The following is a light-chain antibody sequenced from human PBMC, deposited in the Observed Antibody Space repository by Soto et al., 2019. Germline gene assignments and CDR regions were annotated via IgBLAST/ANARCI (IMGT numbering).Light chain of an antibody. J-gene: IGLJ1*01. V-gene: IGLV2-14*01. CDR2: EVS. Sequence: QSVLTQPPSVSAAPGQKITISCSGTSSDVGGSNFVSWYQQHPGKAPKLMIYEVSNRPSGVSNRFSGSKSGNTASLTISGLQAEDEADYYCSSYTSSSTRVFGTGTKLTVL. CDR3: SSYTSSSTRV. CDR1: SSDVGGSNF.